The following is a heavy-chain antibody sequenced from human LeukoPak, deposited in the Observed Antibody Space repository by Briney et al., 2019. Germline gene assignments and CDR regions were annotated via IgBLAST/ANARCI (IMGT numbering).Heavy chain of an antibody. CDR3: TTGIRELNFF. J-gene: IGHJ4*02. D-gene: IGHD3-10*01. CDR2: IKSKTDGGTT. V-gene: IGHV3-15*01. Sequence: GGSLRLSCAASGFTFSNAWMSWVRQAPGKGLEWVARIKSKTDGGTTYYAAPVKGRFTISIDDSKNTLYLQMNSLKTEDTAVYYCTTGIRELNFFWGQGTLVTVSS. CDR1: GFTFSNAW.